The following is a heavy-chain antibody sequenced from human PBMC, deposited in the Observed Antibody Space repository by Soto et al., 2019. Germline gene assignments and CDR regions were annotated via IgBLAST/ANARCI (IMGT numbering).Heavy chain of an antibody. J-gene: IGHJ3*02. CDR3: ARGGGERHYDILTGYYKVSGAFDI. Sequence: PSQTLSLTCAISGDSVSSNSAAWNWIRQSPSRGLEWLGRTYYRSKWYNDYAVSVKSRITINPDTSKNQFSLQLNSVTPEDTAVYYCARGGGERHYDILTGYYKVSGAFDIWGQGTMVTVSS. D-gene: IGHD3-9*01. CDR2: TYYRSKWYN. V-gene: IGHV6-1*01. CDR1: GDSVSSNSAA.